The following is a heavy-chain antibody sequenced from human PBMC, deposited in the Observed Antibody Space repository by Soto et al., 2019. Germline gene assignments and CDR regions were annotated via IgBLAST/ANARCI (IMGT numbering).Heavy chain of an antibody. Sequence: SETLSLTCTVSGGSINGYYWNWIRQTPGKGLEWIGYVHYSGATKFRSSLKSRVTISVDTSKNQFSLKLSSVTAADTAVYYCARLPRWEYGKQNWFDPWGQGTLVTVSS. CDR1: GGSINGYY. J-gene: IGHJ5*02. D-gene: IGHD1-26*01. V-gene: IGHV4-59*08. CDR3: ARLPRWEYGKQNWFDP. CDR2: VHYSGAT.